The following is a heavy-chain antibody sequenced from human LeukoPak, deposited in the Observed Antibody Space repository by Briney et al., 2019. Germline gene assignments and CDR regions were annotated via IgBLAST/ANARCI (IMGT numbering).Heavy chain of an antibody. J-gene: IGHJ3*02. Sequence: GGSLRLSCAASGFTFRSYGMSWVRQAPGKGLEWVAFIRYDGSNKYYADSVKGRFTISRDNSKNTLYLQMNSLRAEDTAVYYCAKTMGEYTSIGQQLEPRDAFDIWGQGTMVTVSS. V-gene: IGHV3-30*02. CDR1: GFTFRSYG. CDR2: IRYDGSNK. D-gene: IGHD6-13*01. CDR3: AKTMGEYTSIGQQLEPRDAFDI.